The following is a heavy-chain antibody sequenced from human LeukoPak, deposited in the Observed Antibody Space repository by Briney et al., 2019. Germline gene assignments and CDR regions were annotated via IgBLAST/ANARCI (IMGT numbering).Heavy chain of an antibody. Sequence: SETLSLTCTVSSGSISSYYWSWIRQPAGKGLEWIGRIYTSGSTNYNPSLKSRVTMSVDTSKNQFSLKLSSVTAADTAVYYCARDEYSSSWYGTGYFDYWGQGTLVTVSS. CDR2: IYTSGST. D-gene: IGHD6-13*01. CDR3: ARDEYSSSWYGTGYFDY. V-gene: IGHV4-4*07. CDR1: SGSISSYY. J-gene: IGHJ4*02.